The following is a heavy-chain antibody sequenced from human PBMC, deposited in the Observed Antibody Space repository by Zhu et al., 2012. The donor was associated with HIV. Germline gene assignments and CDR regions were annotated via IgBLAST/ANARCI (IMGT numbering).Heavy chain of an antibody. CDR2: INPNSGGT. CDR1: GYTFTGYY. D-gene: IGHD2/OR15-2a*01. J-gene: IGHJ2*01. Sequence: QVQLVQSGAEAKKPGASVKVSCKASGYTFTGYYMHWVRQAPGQGLEWMGWINPNSGGTNYAQKFQGRVTMTRDTSISAAYMELSRLRSDDTAVYYRARQKFYTGGQGWYFDLWGRGTL. CDR3: ARQKFYTGGQGWYFDL. V-gene: IGHV1-2*02.